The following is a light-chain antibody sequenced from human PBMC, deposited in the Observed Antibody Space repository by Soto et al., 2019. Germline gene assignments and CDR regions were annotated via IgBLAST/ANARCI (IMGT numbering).Light chain of an antibody. Sequence: EIVMTQSPATLSVSPGERATLSFRASQSVSSNLAWYQQKPGQAPRLLIYGASTRATGIPARFSGSGSGTDFTLTISRLEPEDFAVYYCQQYTEWPLTFGQGTKVDI. J-gene: IGKJ1*01. CDR1: QSVSSN. CDR3: QQYTEWPLT. CDR2: GAS. V-gene: IGKV3-15*01.